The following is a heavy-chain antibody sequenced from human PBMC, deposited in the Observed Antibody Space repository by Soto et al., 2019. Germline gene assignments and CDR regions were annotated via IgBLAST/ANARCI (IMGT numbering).Heavy chain of an antibody. CDR2: VFYTGFT. CDR1: GGSISGSYYY. J-gene: IGHJ4*02. CDR3: ASSQKGYNWNYFDH. Sequence: SETLSLTCAVSGGSISGSYYYWGWLRQSPGRGPEWSGCVFYTGFTSYNPSLESRVSVSVDTSKNQFSLKVSAVTAADTAVYYCASSQKGYNWNYFDHWGQGALVTVSS. D-gene: IGHD1-20*01. V-gene: IGHV4-39*01.